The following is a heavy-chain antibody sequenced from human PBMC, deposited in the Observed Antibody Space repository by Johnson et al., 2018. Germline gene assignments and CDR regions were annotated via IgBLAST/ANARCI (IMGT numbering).Heavy chain of an antibody. CDR3: VIVYYDSSVQGAFDI. D-gene: IGHD3-22*01. Sequence: VQLVQSGGGLVQPGGSLRLSCAASGFSVSSNYMSWVRQAPGKGLEWASVIYSGGSTCYADSGKGRFTISRDNSKNTLYLQMNSLRAEDTAVYYCVIVYYDSSVQGAFDIWGQGTMVTVSS. V-gene: IGHV3-66*02. CDR1: GFSVSSNY. CDR2: IYSGGST. J-gene: IGHJ3*02.